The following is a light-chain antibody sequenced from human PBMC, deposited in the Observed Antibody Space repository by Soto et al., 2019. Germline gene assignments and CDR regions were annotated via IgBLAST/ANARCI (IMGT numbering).Light chain of an antibody. J-gene: IGKJ4*02. CDR3: QQSYKPPRT. CDR1: QSIGND. CDR2: GAS. V-gene: IGKV1-39*01. Sequence: DIQMTQSPSALSAYVGDRVTIICRSSQSIGNDLNWYQKKIGEAPKLLVVGASNWQSGVPTRFSGAGSGTHFTLTVSKLQPEDFVTYYCQQSYKPPRTFGTGTKVE.